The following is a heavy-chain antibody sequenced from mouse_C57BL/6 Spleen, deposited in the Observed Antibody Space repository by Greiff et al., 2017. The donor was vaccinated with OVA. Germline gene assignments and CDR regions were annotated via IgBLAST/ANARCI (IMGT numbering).Heavy chain of an antibody. J-gene: IGHJ4*01. Sequence: VQLQQPGAELVKPGASVKLSCKASGYTFTSYWMHWVKQRPGQGLEWIGMIHPNSGSTNYNEKFKSKATLTVDKSSSTAYMQLSSLTSEDSAVYYCAIRGIITTVVVDYYAMDYWGQGTSVTVSS. CDR1: GYTFTSYW. CDR2: IHPNSGST. V-gene: IGHV1-64*01. D-gene: IGHD1-1*01. CDR3: AIRGIITTVVVDYYAMDY.